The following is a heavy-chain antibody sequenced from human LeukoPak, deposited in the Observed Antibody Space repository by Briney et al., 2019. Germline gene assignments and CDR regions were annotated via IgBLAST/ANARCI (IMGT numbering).Heavy chain of an antibody. CDR2: ISYSGST. D-gene: IGHD1-1*01. CDR1: GGSISSYY. J-gene: IGHJ5*02. CDR3: AREGTAGTNLNWFDP. Sequence: SETLSLTCTVPGGSISSYYWSWIRQPPGKGLEWIGYISYSGSTNFDPSLKSRVTISVDTSKNQFSLKLSSVTAADTAVYYCAREGTAGTNLNWFDPWGQGTLVTVSS. V-gene: IGHV4-59*01.